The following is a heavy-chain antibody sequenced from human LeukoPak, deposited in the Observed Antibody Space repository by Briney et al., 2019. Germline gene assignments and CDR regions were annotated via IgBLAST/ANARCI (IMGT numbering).Heavy chain of an antibody. J-gene: IGHJ3*02. CDR1: GFTFNSYE. D-gene: IGHD3-10*01. CDR3: ARDPCPSCAFDI. CDR2: ISSSATTI. V-gene: IGHV3-48*03. Sequence: QPGGSLRLSCAASGFTFNSYEMSWVRQAPGKGLEWVSYISSSATTIYYADSVKGRFTISRDDAKNSPYLQMNSLRAEDTAVYYCARDPCPSCAFDIWGQGTMVIVSS.